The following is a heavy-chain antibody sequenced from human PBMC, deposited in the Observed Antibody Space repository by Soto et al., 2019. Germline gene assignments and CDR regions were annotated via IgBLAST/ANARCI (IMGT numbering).Heavy chain of an antibody. J-gene: IGHJ5*02. CDR2: INHSGST. Sequence: SETLSLTCAVYGGSFSGYYWSWIRQPPGKGLEWIGEINHSGSTNYNPSLKSRVTISVDTSKNQFSLKLSSVTAADTAVYYCARDTHCSGGSCRFDPWGQGTLVTVS. CDR1: GGSFSGYY. V-gene: IGHV4-34*01. D-gene: IGHD2-15*01. CDR3: ARDTHCSGGSCRFDP.